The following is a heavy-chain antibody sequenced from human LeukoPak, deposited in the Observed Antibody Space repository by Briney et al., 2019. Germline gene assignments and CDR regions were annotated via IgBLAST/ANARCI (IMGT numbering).Heavy chain of an antibody. CDR1: GFTFSTYG. Sequence: PGGSLRLSCAASGFTFSTYGMHWVRQAPGKGLEWVAVVSYDGSSKYYADSVEGRFTISRDNSENTLFLQMNSLRTEDTAVYSCARGPYYGSGYADYWGQGTLVTVSS. V-gene: IGHV3-30*03. D-gene: IGHD3-10*01. CDR2: VSYDGSSK. CDR3: ARGPYYGSGYADY. J-gene: IGHJ4*02.